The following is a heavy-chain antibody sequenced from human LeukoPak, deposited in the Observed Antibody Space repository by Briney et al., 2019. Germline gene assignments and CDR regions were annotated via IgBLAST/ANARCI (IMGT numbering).Heavy chain of an antibody. J-gene: IGHJ3*02. CDR1: GGSIRSGTDY. CDR3: ARHQWVPAFDI. V-gene: IGHV4-61*02. CDR2: IYMSGST. D-gene: IGHD1-26*01. Sequence: SETLSLTCSVSGGSIRSGTDYWSWVRQPAGKGLEWIGRIYMSGSTDYNPSFKGRVTISVDTSKNLFSLKLSSVTAADTAVYYCARHQWVPAFDIWGQGTMVTVSS.